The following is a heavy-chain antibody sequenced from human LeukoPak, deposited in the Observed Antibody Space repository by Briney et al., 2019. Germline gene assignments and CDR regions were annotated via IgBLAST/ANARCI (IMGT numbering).Heavy chain of an antibody. Sequence: SETLSLTCTVSGGSISSYHWSWTRQPPGKGLEWIGYIYYSGSTNYNPSLKSRVTISVDTSKNQFPLKLSSVTAADTAVYYCAREGDSGSYFWFDPWGQGTLVTVSS. D-gene: IGHD1-26*01. J-gene: IGHJ5*02. CDR1: GGSISSYH. CDR3: AREGDSGSYFWFDP. CDR2: IYYSGST. V-gene: IGHV4-59*01.